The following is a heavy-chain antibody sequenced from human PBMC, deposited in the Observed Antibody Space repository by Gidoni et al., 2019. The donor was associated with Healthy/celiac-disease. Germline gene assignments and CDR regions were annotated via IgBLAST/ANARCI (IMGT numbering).Heavy chain of an antibody. CDR1: GFSLSTSGVG. V-gene: IGHV2-5*01. CDR2: IYWNDDK. J-gene: IGHJ4*02. Sequence: QITLKESGPTLVKPTQTLTLTCTFSGFSLSTSGVGVGWIRQPPGKALEWLALIYWNDDKRYSPSLKSRLTITKDTSKNQVVLTMTNMDPVDTATYYCAHSGGSGIPGTPLDYWGQGTLVTVSS. D-gene: IGHD3-10*01. CDR3: AHSGGSGIPGTPLDY.